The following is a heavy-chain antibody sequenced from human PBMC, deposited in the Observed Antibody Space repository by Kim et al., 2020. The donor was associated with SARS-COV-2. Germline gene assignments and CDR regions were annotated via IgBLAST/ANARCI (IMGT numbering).Heavy chain of an antibody. CDR2: T. Sequence: TYYHPSLKSRVTIPADTSKNQFSLKLGSVTAADTAVYYCARTTMGAAFDIWGQGTMVTVSS. CDR3: ARTTMGAAFDI. J-gene: IGHJ3*02. V-gene: IGHV4-39*07. D-gene: IGHD3-10*01.